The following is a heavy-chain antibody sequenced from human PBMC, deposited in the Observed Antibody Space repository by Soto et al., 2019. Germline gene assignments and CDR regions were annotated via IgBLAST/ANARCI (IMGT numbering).Heavy chain of an antibody. V-gene: IGHV1-69*06. CDR3: ARETSNGYYYYYGMDV. Sequence: ASVKVSCKASGGTFSSYAISWVRQAPGQGLEWMGGIIPIFGTANYAQKFQGRVTITADKSTSTAYMELSSLRPEDTAVYYCARETSNGYYYYYGMDVWGQGTTVTVSS. J-gene: IGHJ6*02. CDR2: IIPIFGTA. CDR1: GGTFSSYA.